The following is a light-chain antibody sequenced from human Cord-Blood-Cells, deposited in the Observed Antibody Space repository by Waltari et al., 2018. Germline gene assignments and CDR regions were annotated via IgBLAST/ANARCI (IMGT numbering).Light chain of an antibody. CDR3: QTWGTGIR. Sequence: QLVLTQSPSASASLGASVKLTCTLSRGHSSYAIAWHQQQPEKGPRYLMKLNSDGSHSKGDGIPDRFSGSSSGAERYLTISSLQSEDEADYYCQTWGTGIRVGGGTKLTVL. CDR2: LNSDGSH. CDR1: RGHSSYA. V-gene: IGLV4-69*01. J-gene: IGLJ2*01.